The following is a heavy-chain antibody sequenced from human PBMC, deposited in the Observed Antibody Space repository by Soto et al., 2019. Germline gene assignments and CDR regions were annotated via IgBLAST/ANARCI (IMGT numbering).Heavy chain of an antibody. CDR1: GFTFSSYS. CDR2: ISSSSSYI. J-gene: IGHJ5*02. CDR3: ARDVGFEVQAAIQNNWFDP. V-gene: IGHV3-21*01. D-gene: IGHD2-2*02. Sequence: GGSLRLSCAASGFTFSSYSMNWVRQAPGKGLEWVSSISSSSSYIYYADSVKGRFTISRDNAKNSLYLQMNSLRAEDTAVYYCARDVGFEVQAAIQNNWFDPWGQGTLVTVSS.